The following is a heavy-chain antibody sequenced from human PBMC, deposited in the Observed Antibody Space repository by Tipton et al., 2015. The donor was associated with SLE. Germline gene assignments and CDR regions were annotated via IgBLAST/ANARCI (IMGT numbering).Heavy chain of an antibody. CDR1: GYTFTDYY. D-gene: IGHD3-10*01. V-gene: IGHV1-2*04. CDR3: ARSFGSGTFRGMDD. Sequence: QLVQSGAEVKKPGASVRVSCKASGYTFTDYYLHWVRQAPGQGLEWMGWINPDSGSTKYAQKLQDWVTMARDTSISTAYMELSRLRTGDTALYFCARSFGSGTFRGMDDWGQGTTVTVSS. CDR2: INPDSGST. J-gene: IGHJ6*02.